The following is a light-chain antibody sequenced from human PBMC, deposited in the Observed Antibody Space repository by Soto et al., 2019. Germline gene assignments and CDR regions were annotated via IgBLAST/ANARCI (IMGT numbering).Light chain of an antibody. CDR1: QSVSSSY. J-gene: IGKJ1*01. Sequence: EIVLTQSPGTLSLSPGERATLSCRASQSVSSSYLAWYQQKPGQAPRLLIYGTSSGATAIPARFSGSGSETEFTLSISSLQSEDFAVYYCQQYNNWPGTFGQGTKV. CDR3: QQYNNWPGT. V-gene: IGKV3D-15*01. CDR2: GTS.